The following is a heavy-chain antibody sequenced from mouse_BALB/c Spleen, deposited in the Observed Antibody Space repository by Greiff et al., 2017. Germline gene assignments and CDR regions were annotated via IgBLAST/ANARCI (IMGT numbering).Heavy chain of an antibody. Sequence: EVKLMESGAELVRSGASVKLSCTASGFNIKDYYMHWVKQRPEQGLEWIGWIDPENGDTEYAPKFQGKATMTADTSSNTAYLQLSSLTSEDTAVYYCNGDGTYAMDYWGQGTSVTVSS. V-gene: IGHV14-4*02. J-gene: IGHJ4*01. CDR2: IDPENGDT. D-gene: IGHD2-1*01. CDR1: GFNIKDYY. CDR3: NGDGTYAMDY.